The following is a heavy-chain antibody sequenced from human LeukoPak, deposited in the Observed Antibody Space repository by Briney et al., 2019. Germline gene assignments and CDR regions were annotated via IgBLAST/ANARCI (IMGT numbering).Heavy chain of an antibody. D-gene: IGHD3-16*02. J-gene: IGHJ5*02. CDR1: GGSISSYY. Sequence: TPSETLSLTCTVSGGSISSYYWSWIRQPAGKGLEWIGRIYTSGSTNYNPSLKSRVTMSVHTSKNQFSLKLSSVTAADTDVYYCASVSFGGVIARFDLWGQGTLVTVSS. V-gene: IGHV4-4*07. CDR3: ASVSFGGVIARFDL. CDR2: IYTSGST.